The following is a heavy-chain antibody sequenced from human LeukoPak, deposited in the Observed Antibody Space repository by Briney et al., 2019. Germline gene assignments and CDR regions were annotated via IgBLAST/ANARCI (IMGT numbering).Heavy chain of an antibody. CDR3: ARAGGYGVMIDY. Sequence: PSETLSLTCTVSGGSISSYYWSWIRQPPGKGLEWIGYIYYSGSTNYNPSLKSRVTISVDTSKNQFSLKLSSVTAADTAVYYCARAGGYGVMIDYWGQGTLVTVSS. D-gene: IGHD4-17*01. CDR1: GGSISSYY. J-gene: IGHJ4*02. CDR2: IYYSGST. V-gene: IGHV4-59*01.